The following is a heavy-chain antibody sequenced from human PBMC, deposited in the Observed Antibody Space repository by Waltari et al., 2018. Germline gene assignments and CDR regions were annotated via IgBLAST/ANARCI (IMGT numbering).Heavy chain of an antibody. V-gene: IGHV3-23*01. CDR3: ATRSGWYTVGYYYYYMDV. D-gene: IGHD6-19*01. CDR1: GFTFSSYA. Sequence: EVQLLESGGGLVQPGGSLRLSCAASGFTFSSYAMSWVRQAPGKGLAWVSAISGSGGSTYYADAVKGRFTISRGNSKNTLYLQMNRLRAEDTAVYYCATRSGWYTVGYYYYYMDVWGKGTTVTVSS. CDR2: ISGSGGST. J-gene: IGHJ6*03.